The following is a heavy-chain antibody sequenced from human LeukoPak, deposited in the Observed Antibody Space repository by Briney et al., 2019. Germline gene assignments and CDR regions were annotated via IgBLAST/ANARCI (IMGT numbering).Heavy chain of an antibody. D-gene: IGHD5-18*01. CDR2: THTSGST. V-gene: IGHV4-61*02. Sequence: SQTLSLTCTVSGDSISSSSSYYWSWIRQPAGKGLEWIGRTHTSGSTNYNPSLKSRVTISVDTSKNQFSLKLSSVTAADTAVYYCARHRGYSYGNHFDYWGQGTLVTVSS. CDR3: ARHRGYSYGNHFDY. J-gene: IGHJ4*02. CDR1: GDSISSSSSYY.